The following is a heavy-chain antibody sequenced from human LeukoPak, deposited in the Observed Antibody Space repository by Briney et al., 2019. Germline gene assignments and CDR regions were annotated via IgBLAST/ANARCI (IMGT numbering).Heavy chain of an antibody. V-gene: IGHV1-2*02. CDR1: GYTFTGYY. Sequence: ASVKVSCKASGYTFTGYYMHWVRQAPGQGLEWMGWINPNSGGTNYAQKFQGRVTMTRNTSISTAYMELSSLRSEDTAVYYCARVFALQGYYYYGMDVWGQGTTVTVSS. J-gene: IGHJ6*02. CDR2: INPNSGGT. D-gene: IGHD4-11*01. CDR3: ARVFALQGYYYYGMDV.